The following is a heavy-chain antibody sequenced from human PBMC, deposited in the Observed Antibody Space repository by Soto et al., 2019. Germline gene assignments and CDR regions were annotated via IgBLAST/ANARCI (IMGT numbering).Heavy chain of an antibody. J-gene: IGHJ3*02. Sequence: QVQLVQSGAEVKKPGSSVKVSCKASGGTFSSYAISWVRQAPGQGLEWMGGIIPIFGTANYAQKFQGRVTITADESTSTAYMELSSLRSEDTAVYYCARLHQHRSGYYLDRKDDAFDIWGQGTMVTVSS. CDR2: IIPIFGTA. CDR3: ARLHQHRSGYYLDRKDDAFDI. CDR1: GGTFSSYA. V-gene: IGHV1-69*01. D-gene: IGHD3-22*01.